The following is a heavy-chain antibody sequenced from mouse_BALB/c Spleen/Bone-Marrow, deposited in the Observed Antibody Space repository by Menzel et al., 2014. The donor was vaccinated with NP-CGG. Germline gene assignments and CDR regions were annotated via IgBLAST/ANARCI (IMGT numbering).Heavy chain of an antibody. CDR1: GYAFTNYF. J-gene: IGHJ1*01. D-gene: IGHD4-1*01. CDR2: INPGSGGT. V-gene: IGHV1-54*01. Sequence: QVQLKQSGAELVRPGTSVKVSCKASGYAFTNYFIEWIKQRPGQGLEWIGVINPGSGGTNYNEKFKVKATLTADKSSNTAYMQLSSLTSDDSAIYFCARELGRLSFDVWGAGTTVTVSS. CDR3: ARELGRLSFDV.